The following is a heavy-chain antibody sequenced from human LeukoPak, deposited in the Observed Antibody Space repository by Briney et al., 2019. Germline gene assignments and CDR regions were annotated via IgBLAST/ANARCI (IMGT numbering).Heavy chain of an antibody. CDR2: IYYTGST. Sequence: SQTLSLTCTVSGGPISSGDHYWSWIRQPPGKGLEWIGHIYYTGSTSYNPSLKSPVIISVDTSKNQFSLKLSSVTATDTGVYYCARESLRYCSAGSCSPFDSWGQGTLVTVSS. CDR1: GGPISSGDHY. CDR3: ARESLRYCSAGSCSPFDS. J-gene: IGHJ4*02. V-gene: IGHV4-30-4*01. D-gene: IGHD2-15*01.